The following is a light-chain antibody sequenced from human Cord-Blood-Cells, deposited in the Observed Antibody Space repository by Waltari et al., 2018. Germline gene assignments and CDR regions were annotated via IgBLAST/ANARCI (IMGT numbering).Light chain of an antibody. J-gene: IGLJ3*02. CDR3: RSCAGSRV. CDR2: DGS. CDR1: SSDVGGYNH. Sequence: QSALTQPASVSGSPGQSITISCTGTSSDVGGYNHVSWYQQHPGKAPKLMIYDGSNRPSGVSTRFPGCNTGTTAILTLSAVHAADEAESSCRSCAGSRVFGGGTKLTVL. V-gene: IGLV2-23*01.